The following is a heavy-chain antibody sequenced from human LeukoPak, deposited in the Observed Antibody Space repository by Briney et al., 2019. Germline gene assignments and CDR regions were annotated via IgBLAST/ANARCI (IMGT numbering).Heavy chain of an antibody. V-gene: IGHV3-30*18. J-gene: IGHJ4*02. Sequence: GGSPRLSCAASGFTFSSNVMHWVRQAPGKGLEWVAVISYDGSNKYYADSVKGRFTISRDNSKNTLYLQMNSLRAEDTAVYYCAKAAHFSNYSPLDYWGQGTLVTVSS. D-gene: IGHD2-2*01. CDR2: ISYDGSNK. CDR3: AKAAHFSNYSPLDY. CDR1: GFTFSSNV.